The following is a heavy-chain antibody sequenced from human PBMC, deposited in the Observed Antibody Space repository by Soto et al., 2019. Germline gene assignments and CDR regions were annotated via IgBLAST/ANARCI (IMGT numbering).Heavy chain of an antibody. CDR3: TRTPRGAGTFDY. Sequence: QVQLVQSGAEVRKPGASVKVSCEASGYTFTTYDISWVRQAPGQGLAWLGCISAYSGDKKYAQKIQGIVTMTTDTSTIIDYMELRSLRSDDTAIEYGTRTPRGAGTFDYWGQGTLVTVSS. D-gene: IGHD2-15*01. CDR2: ISAYSGDK. CDR1: GYTFTTYD. V-gene: IGHV1-18*01. J-gene: IGHJ4*02.